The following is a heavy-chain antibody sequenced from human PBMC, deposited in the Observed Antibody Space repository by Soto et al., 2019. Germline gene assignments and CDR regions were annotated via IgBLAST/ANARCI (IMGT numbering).Heavy chain of an antibody. CDR1: GGSISSGGYY. CDR3: ARRGYGPAFPNYYGIDV. V-gene: IGHV4-31*03. CDR2: IYYSGST. J-gene: IGHJ6*02. Sequence: SETLSLTCTVSGGSISSGGYYWNWIRQHPGKGLEWIGYIYYSGSTYYNPSLKSRVTISVDTSKNQFSLKLSSVTAADTAVYYCARRGYGPAFPNYYGIDVWGQGTRGTVSS. D-gene: IGHD3-10*01.